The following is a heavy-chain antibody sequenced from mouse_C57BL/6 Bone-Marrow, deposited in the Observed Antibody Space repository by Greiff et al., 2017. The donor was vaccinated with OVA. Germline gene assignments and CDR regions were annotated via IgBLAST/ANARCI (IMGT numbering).Heavy chain of an antibody. CDR2: ISSGGDYI. V-gene: IGHV5-9-1*02. CDR1: GFTFSSDA. J-gene: IGHJ2*01. CDR3: TRATLYYFDY. Sequence: EVKVVESGEGLVKPGGSLKLSCAASGFTFSSDAMSWVRQTPEKRLEWVAYISSGGDYISYADTVKGRFTISRDNARNTLYLQMSSLKSEDTAMYYCTRATLYYFDYWGQGTTLTVSS. D-gene: IGHD6-1*01.